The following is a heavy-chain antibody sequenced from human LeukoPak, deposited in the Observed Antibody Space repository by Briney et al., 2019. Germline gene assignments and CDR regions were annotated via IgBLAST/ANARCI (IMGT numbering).Heavy chain of an antibody. V-gene: IGHV3-30*03. J-gene: IGHJ4*02. CDR3: ARDGGYSSYHY. CDR1: GFPFSSYG. CDR2: ISYDGSNK. Sequence: GGPLSLSCAASGFPFSSYGMHWVRQAPGKGLEWVAVISYDGSNKYYADSVKARLTISRDNSKNTLYLQMNSLRAEDTAVYYCARDGGYSSYHYWGQGTLVTVSS. D-gene: IGHD6-19*01.